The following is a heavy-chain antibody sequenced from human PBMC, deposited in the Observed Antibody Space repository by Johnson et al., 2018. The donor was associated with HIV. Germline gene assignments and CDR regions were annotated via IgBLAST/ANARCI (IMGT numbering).Heavy chain of an antibody. D-gene: IGHD3-3*01. V-gene: IGHV3-30-3*01. J-gene: IGHJ3*02. Sequence: QVQLVESGGGVVQPGRSLRLSCAASGFTFSSYAMHWVRQAPGKGLEWVAVISYDGSNKYFADSVQGRFTISRDNSKNTLYLQMNSLRAEDTAVYYCAREFARFLEWFQTDGRAFDIWGQGTMVTVSS. CDR2: ISYDGSNK. CDR1: GFTFSSYA. CDR3: AREFARFLEWFQTDGRAFDI.